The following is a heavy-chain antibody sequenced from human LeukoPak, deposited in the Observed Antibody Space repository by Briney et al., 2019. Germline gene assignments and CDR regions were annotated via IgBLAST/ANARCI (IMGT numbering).Heavy chain of an antibody. CDR2: ISAYNGNT. V-gene: IGHV1-18*01. CDR1: GYTFTSYG. J-gene: IGHJ4*02. D-gene: IGHD2-15*01. CDR3: ARDPPVYCSGGSCYGDY. Sequence: ASVKVSCKASGYTFTSYGISWVRQAPGHGLEWTGWISAYNGNTNYAQKLQGRVTMTTDTSTSTAYMELRSLRSDDTAVYYCARDPPVYCSGGSCYGDYWGQGTLVTVSS.